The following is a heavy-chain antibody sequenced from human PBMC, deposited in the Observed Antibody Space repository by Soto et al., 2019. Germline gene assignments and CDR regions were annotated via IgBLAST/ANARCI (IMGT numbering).Heavy chain of an antibody. CDR1: GVTFSSYA. CDR2: IIPMYGPA. J-gene: IGHJ5*02. V-gene: IGHV1-69*01. D-gene: IGHD3-10*01. Sequence: QVPLVQSGAEVKKPGSPVTVSCKASGVTFSSYAIHWVRQAPGQGLEWMGGIIPMYGPAKYAQRFQGRVTITADESTTTVYMELTSMTSQDTAVYYCAGVTAMVRGVIDNWFDHWGHGTLVTVSS. CDR3: AGVTAMVRGVIDNWFDH.